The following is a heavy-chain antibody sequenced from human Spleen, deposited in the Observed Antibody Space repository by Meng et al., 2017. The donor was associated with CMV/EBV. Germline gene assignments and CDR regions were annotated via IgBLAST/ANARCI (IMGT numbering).Heavy chain of an antibody. CDR3: AKVDSGSWYRGFFDY. V-gene: IGHV3-23*01. Sequence: GESLKISCAASGFTFSSYAMNWVRQAPGKGLEWVSAISGGGGSTYYADSVKGRFTISRDNSKNTLYLQMNSLRAEDTAIYYCAKVDSGSWYRGFFDYWGQGTLVTVSS. J-gene: IGHJ4*02. CDR2: ISGGGGST. CDR1: GFTFSSYA. D-gene: IGHD6-13*01.